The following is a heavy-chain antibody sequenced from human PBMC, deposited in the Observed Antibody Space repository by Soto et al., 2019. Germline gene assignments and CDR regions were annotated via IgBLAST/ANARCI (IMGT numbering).Heavy chain of an antibody. J-gene: IGHJ5*02. D-gene: IGHD3-10*01. CDR3: ATDGHGSGSYARYNWFDP. CDR1: GFTFSSYA. CDR2: ISGSGGST. Sequence: GGSLRLSCAASGFTFSSYAMSWVRPAPGKGLEWVSAISGSGGSTYYADSVKGRFTISRDNSKNTLYLQMNRLRAEDTAVYYCATDGHGSGSYARYNWFDPWGQGTLVTVSS. V-gene: IGHV3-23*01.